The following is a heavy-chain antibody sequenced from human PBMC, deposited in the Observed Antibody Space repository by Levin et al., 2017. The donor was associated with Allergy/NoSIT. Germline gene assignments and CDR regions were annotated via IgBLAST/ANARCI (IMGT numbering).Heavy chain of an antibody. D-gene: IGHD2-15*01. CDR3: ARDPHDIVVVVAASHWFDP. CDR1: GFTFSSYA. J-gene: IGHJ5*02. CDR2: ISYDGSNK. V-gene: IGHV3-30-3*01. Sequence: GGSLRLSCAASGFTFSSYAMHWVRQAPGKGLEWVAVISYDGSNKYYADSVKGRFTISRDNSKNTLYLQMNSLRAEDTAVYYCARDPHDIVVVVAASHWFDPWGQGTLVTVSS.